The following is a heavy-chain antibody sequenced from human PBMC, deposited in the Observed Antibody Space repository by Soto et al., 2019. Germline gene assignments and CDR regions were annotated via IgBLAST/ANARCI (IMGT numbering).Heavy chain of an antibody. J-gene: IGHJ4*02. V-gene: IGHV3-7*01. CDR1: GFTFSSYW. CDR3: ARGNIWNGYQFFDY. D-gene: IGHD3-9*01. Sequence: PGGSLRLSCAASGFTFSSYWMSWVRQAPGKGLEWVANIKQDGSEKYYVGSVKGRFTISRDNAKNSLYLQMNNLRAEDSAVYYSARGNIWNGYQFFDYWGQGTLVTVYS. CDR2: IKQDGSEK.